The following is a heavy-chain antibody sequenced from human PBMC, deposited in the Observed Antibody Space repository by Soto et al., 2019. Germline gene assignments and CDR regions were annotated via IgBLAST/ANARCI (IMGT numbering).Heavy chain of an antibody. Sequence: QVQLVQSGAEVRKPGASVKVSCKASGYTFTSYAMHWVRQAPGQRREWMGWINAGNGNTKYSQKFQGRVTITRDTSASTAYMELSSLRSEDTAVYYCARTGIAVAGMSNWFDPWGQGTLVTVSS. CDR1: GYTFTSYA. CDR3: ARTGIAVAGMSNWFDP. CDR2: INAGNGNT. V-gene: IGHV1-3*01. J-gene: IGHJ5*02. D-gene: IGHD6-19*01.